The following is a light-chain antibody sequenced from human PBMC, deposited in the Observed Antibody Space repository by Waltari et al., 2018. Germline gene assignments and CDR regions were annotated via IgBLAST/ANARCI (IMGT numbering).Light chain of an antibody. CDR1: SGDVGNYNL. CDR2: GVK. V-gene: IGLV2-23*02. CDR3: SSYAAYNTVI. Sequence: QSTLTQPASVSGSLGQSITISCIGTSGDVGNYNLVSWYQQHPGKAPKFMIYGVKKRPSGVSNRFSGSKSGNTASLTSSGLQGEDEAIYFCSSYAAYNTVIFGGGTKVTVL. J-gene: IGLJ2*01.